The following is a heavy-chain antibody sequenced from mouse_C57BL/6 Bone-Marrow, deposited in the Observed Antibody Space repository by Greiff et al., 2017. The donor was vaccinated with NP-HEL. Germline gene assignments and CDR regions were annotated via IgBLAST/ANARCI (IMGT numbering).Heavy chain of an antibody. J-gene: IGHJ2*01. CDR1: GYTFTSYW. V-gene: IGHV1-69*01. CDR3: ARQNDYDWLHYFDY. D-gene: IGHD2-4*01. CDR2: IDPSDRYT. Sequence: QVQLKQPGAELVMPGASVKLSCKASGYTFTSYWMHWVKQRPGQGLEWIGEIDPSDRYTNYNQKFKGKSTLTVDKSSSPAYMQLSSLTSEDSAVYYCARQNDYDWLHYFDYWGQGTTLTVSS.